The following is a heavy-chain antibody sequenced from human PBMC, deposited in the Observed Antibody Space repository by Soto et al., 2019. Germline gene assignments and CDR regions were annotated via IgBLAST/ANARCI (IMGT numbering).Heavy chain of an antibody. V-gene: IGHV4-59*01. D-gene: IGHD3-10*01. Sequence: SETLSLTCTVSGGSISSYYWSWIRQPPGKGLEWIGYIYYSGSTNYNPSLKSRVTISVDTSKNQFSLKLSSVTAADTAVYYCARVYEPVGELKPAKQYNGDYYYYMDVWGKGTTVTVSS. CDR2: IYYSGST. CDR1: GGSISSYY. CDR3: ARVYEPVGELKPAKQYNGDYYYYMDV. J-gene: IGHJ6*03.